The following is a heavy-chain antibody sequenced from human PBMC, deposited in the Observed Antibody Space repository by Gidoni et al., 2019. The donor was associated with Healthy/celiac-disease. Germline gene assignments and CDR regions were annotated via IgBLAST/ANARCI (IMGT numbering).Heavy chain of an antibody. D-gene: IGHD2-21*02. J-gene: IGHJ4*02. CDR1: GFSPGTSGVG. Sequence: QITLKESGPRLVKPTQTLTLTCPFSGFSPGTSGVGVGWIRQPPGKALEWLALIYWDDDKRYSPSLKSRLTITKDTSKNQVVLTMTNMDPVDTATYYCAHRKVRVVTAIAFDYWGQGTLVTVSS. V-gene: IGHV2-5*02. CDR2: IYWDDDK. CDR3: AHRKVRVVTAIAFDY.